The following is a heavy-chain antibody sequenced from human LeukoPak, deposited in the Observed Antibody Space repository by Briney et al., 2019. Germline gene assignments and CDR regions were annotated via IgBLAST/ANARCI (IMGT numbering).Heavy chain of an antibody. D-gene: IGHD6-19*01. Sequence: GASVKVSFKASGYTFTGDYMHWVRQAPGQGLEWMGWINPNSGGTNYAQKFQGRVTMTRDTSISTAYMELSSLRSDDAAVYYCVRDLDSSGWATFNYWGQGTLVTVSS. CDR1: GYTFTGDY. V-gene: IGHV1-2*02. CDR2: INPNSGGT. CDR3: VRDLDSSGWATFNY. J-gene: IGHJ4*02.